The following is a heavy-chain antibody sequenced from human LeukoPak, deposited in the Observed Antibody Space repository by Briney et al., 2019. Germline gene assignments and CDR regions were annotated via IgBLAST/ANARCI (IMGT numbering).Heavy chain of an antibody. CDR2: LWNTGISK. Sequence: GGSLRLSCAASGLSLTNFGFGMHWIRQAPGKGLEWVAFLWNTGISKNYADSVQGRFTISRDNSKNTLFLDMNSLRTDDTGVYYCVADFWADKDYWGQGTLVTVSS. CDR3: VADFWADKDY. CDR1: GLSLTNFGFG. V-gene: IGHV3-30*02. D-gene: IGHD3-3*01. J-gene: IGHJ4*02.